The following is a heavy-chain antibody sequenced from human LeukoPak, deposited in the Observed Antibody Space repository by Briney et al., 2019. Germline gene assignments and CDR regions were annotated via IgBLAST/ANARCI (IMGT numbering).Heavy chain of an antibody. V-gene: IGHV4-59*01. CDR1: GGSISSYY. D-gene: IGHD3-22*01. CDR2: IYYSGST. J-gene: IGHJ2*01. Sequence: SETLSLTCTVSGGSISSYYWSWIRQPPGKGLEWIGYIYYSGSTNYNPSLKSRVTISVDTSKNQFSLKLSSVTAADTAVYYCARDCRLLRVASDWYFDLWGRGTLVTVSS. CDR3: ARDCRLLRVASDWYFDL.